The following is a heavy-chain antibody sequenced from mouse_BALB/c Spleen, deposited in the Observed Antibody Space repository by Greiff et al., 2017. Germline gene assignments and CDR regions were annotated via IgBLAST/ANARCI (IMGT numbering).Heavy chain of an antibody. CDR1: GFAFSSYD. Sequence: EVQGVESGGGLVKPGGSLKLSCAASGFAFSSYDMSWVRQTPEKRLEWVAYISSGGGSTYYPDTVKGRFTISRDNAKNTLYLQMSSLKSEDTAMDYCARQDCYGSSLDYWGQGTTLTVSS. CDR2: ISSGGGST. J-gene: IGHJ2*01. CDR3: ARQDCYGSSLDY. D-gene: IGHD1-1*01. V-gene: IGHV5-12-1*01.